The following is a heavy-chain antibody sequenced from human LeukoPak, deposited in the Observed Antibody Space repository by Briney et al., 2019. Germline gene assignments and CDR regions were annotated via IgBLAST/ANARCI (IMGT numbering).Heavy chain of an antibody. J-gene: IGHJ4*02. CDR1: GGSISSSSYY. V-gene: IGHV4-39*01. CDR2: IYYSGST. CDR3: ARQITSPSIAAAGTSLDY. D-gene: IGHD6-13*01. Sequence: SETLSLTCTVSGGSISSSSYYWGWIRQPPGKGLEWIGSIYYSGSTYYNPSLKSRVTISVGTSKNQFSLKLSSVTAADTAVYYCARQITSPSIAAAGTSLDYWGQGTLVTVSS.